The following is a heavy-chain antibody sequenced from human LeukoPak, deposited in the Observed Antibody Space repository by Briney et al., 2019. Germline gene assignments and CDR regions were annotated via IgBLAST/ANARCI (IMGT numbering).Heavy chain of an antibody. D-gene: IGHD2-8*01. Sequence: GGSLRLSCAASGFTFSSYWMHWVRQAPGKGLVWVSRINSDGSSTSYADSVKGRFTISRDNAKNTLYLQMNSLRAEDTAVYYCARVARYCTNGVCAYYYYYMDVWGKGTTVTVSS. CDR2: INSDGSST. J-gene: IGHJ6*03. CDR1: GFTFSSYW. CDR3: ARVARYCTNGVCAYYYYYMDV. V-gene: IGHV3-74*01.